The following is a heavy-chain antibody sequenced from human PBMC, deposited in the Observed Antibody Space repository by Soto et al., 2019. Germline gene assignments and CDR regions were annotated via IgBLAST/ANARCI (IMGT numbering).Heavy chain of an antibody. D-gene: IGHD3-3*01. V-gene: IGHV3-7*01. CDR1: GFTFSSYW. J-gene: IGHJ4*02. Sequence: EVQLVESGGGLVQHGGSLRLSCAASGFTFSSYWINWVRQTPGKGLEWVANIKGDGSEKYYVDSLKGRFTISRDNAKNSLYLHMNSLRAEDTAVYYCVRGTMAPGLDHWGQGTLVTVSS. CDR2: IKGDGSEK. CDR3: VRGTMAPGLDH.